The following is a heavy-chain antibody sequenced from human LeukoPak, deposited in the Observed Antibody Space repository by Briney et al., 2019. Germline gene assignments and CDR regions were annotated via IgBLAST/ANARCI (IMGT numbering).Heavy chain of an antibody. J-gene: IGHJ5*01. V-gene: IGHV7-4-1*02. Sequence: WASVQVSCQTSGYTFTKYAINWVRQAPGQGLEWMGWINTDTGNPTYAQGFTGRFVFSLDTSVNTAYLQITSLKAEDTAVYYCARTYSGSYSVDSWGQGTLVTVSS. CDR3: ARTYSGSYSVDS. CDR1: GYTFTKYA. D-gene: IGHD1-26*01. CDR2: INTDTGNP.